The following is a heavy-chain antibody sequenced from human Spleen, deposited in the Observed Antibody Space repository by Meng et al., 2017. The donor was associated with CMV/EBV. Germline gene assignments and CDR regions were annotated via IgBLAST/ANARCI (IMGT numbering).Heavy chain of an antibody. J-gene: IGHJ4*02. Sequence: ASVKVSCKASGYSFSSYGISWVRQAPGQGLEWMGWISAYNDNTNYAQKLQGRVTMTTDTSTSTAYMELRSLRSDDTAVYYCARETAVSWDYWGQGTLVTVSS. CDR2: ISAYNDNT. D-gene: IGHD6-13*01. CDR1: GYSFSSYG. CDR3: ARETAVSWDY. V-gene: IGHV1-18*01.